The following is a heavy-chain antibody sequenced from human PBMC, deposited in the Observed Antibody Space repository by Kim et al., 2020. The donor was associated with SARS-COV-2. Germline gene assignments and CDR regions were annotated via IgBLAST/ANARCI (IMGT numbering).Heavy chain of an antibody. CDR3: ASHCGGDCYSFAY. V-gene: IGHV4-59*08. Sequence: SETLSLTCTVSGGSISSYYWSWIRQPPGKGLEWIGYIYYSGSTNYNPSLKSRVTISVDTSKNQFSLKLSSVTAADTAVYYCASHCGGDCYSFAYWGQGTLVTVSS. D-gene: IGHD2-21*02. CDR1: GGSISSYY. J-gene: IGHJ4*02. CDR2: IYYSGST.